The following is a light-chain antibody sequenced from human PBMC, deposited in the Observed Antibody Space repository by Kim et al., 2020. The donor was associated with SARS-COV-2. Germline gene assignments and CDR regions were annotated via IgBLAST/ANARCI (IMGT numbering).Light chain of an antibody. CDR2: DTS. CDR3: QQYGSSPLT. V-gene: IGKV3-20*01. J-gene: IGKJ4*01. CDR1: QSVSSNS. Sequence: SPGQQAPPSCRASQSVSSNSLAWYQQKPGQPPRLLIYDTSTRATGIPDRFSGSGSGTDYTLTISRLEPDDFVVYYCQQYGSSPLTFGGGTKVDIK.